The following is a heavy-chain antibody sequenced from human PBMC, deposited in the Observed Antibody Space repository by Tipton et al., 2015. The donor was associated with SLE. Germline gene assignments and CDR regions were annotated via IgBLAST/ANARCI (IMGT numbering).Heavy chain of an antibody. V-gene: IGHV4-34*01. Sequence: TLSLTCTVSGGSISGYYWSWIRQPPGKGLEWIGEINHSGSTNYNPSLKSRVTISVDTSKNQFSLKLSSVTAADTAVYYCARGPDTIQGTFQHWGQGTLVTVSS. CDR2: INHSGST. D-gene: IGHD3-3*01. J-gene: IGHJ1*01. CDR1: GGSISGYY. CDR3: ARGPDTIQGTFQH.